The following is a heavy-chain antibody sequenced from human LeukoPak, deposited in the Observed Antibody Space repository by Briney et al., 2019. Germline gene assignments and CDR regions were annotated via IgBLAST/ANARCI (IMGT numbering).Heavy chain of an antibody. CDR1: GFTFSSYG. CDR2: IWYDGSNK. V-gene: IGHV3-33*01. D-gene: IGHD3-3*01. CDR3: ARDLYDFWSGYNFDY. J-gene: IGHJ4*02. Sequence: PGGSLRLSCAASGFTFSSYGMHWVRQAPGKGLEWVAVIWYDGSNKYYADSVKGRFTISRDNSKNTLYLQMNSLRAEDTAVYYCARDLYDFWSGYNFDYWGQGTLVTVSS.